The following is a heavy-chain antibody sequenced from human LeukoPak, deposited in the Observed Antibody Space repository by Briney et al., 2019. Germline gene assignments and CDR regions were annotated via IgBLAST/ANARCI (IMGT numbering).Heavy chain of an antibody. Sequence: SETLSLTCTVSGGSISSSSYYWGWIRQPPGKGLEWIGSIYYSGSTYYNPSLKSRVTISVDTSKNQFSLKLSSVTAADTAVYYCARGNGWLVRRNWFDPWGQGTLVTVSS. CDR3: ARGNGWLVRRNWFDP. CDR1: GGSISSSSYY. D-gene: IGHD6-19*01. CDR2: IYYSGST. V-gene: IGHV4-39*07. J-gene: IGHJ5*02.